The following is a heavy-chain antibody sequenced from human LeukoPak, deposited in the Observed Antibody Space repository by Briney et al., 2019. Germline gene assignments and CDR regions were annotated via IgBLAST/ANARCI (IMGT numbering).Heavy chain of an antibody. CDR3: AKDGRWLQYYFDY. V-gene: IGHV3-30*18. J-gene: IGHJ4*02. CDR1: GFTFSSYG. CDR2: ITYDGSNK. D-gene: IGHD5-24*01. Sequence: WRSLTLSCAASGFTFSSYGMHWVRQPPGKGLEWVAVITYDGSNKYYPDSLKGQFNMYRDNSTNTLYLQMNSLRADGTAVYYCAKDGRWLQYYFDYWGWGTLVTVSS.